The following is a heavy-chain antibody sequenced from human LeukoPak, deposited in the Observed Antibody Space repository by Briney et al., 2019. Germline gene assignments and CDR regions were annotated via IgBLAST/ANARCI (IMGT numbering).Heavy chain of an antibody. J-gene: IGHJ4*02. CDR2: IKPDGTTK. V-gene: IGHV3-7*03. Sequence: GGSLRLSCAASGFPFSSYSMTWVRQAPGKGLEWVANIKPDGTTKFYVDSVKGRFTISRDNALNSLYLQMNSLRAEDTAIYYCARSIPYGTTWYGRSNYWGQGTLVTVSS. D-gene: IGHD6-13*01. CDR3: ARSIPYGTTWYGRSNY. CDR1: GFPFSSYS.